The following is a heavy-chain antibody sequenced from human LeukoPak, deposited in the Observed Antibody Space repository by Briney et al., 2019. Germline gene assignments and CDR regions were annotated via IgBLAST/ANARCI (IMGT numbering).Heavy chain of an antibody. Sequence: SETLSLTCAVYGGSFSGSYWSWIRQPPGKGLEWIGEINHSGSTNYNPSLKSRVTISVDTSKNQFSLKLNSVTAADTAVYYCAREVAAAPYYNGMDVWGQGTTVTVSS. D-gene: IGHD6-13*01. CDR3: AREVAAAPYYNGMDV. CDR1: GGSFSGSY. J-gene: IGHJ6*02. V-gene: IGHV4-34*01. CDR2: INHSGST.